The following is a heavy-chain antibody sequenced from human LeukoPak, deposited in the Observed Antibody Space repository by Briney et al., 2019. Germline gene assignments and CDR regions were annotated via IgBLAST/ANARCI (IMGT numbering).Heavy chain of an antibody. D-gene: IGHD3-9*01. V-gene: IGHV4-39*01. J-gene: IGHJ4*02. CDR2: ISNSGST. CDR1: GVSMSSSTYY. Sequence: SETLSLTCTVSGVSMSSSTYYWGWIRQPPGKRLEWVGSISNSGSTSYNPSLKSRVTISVDTSNIYFSLRLSSVTAADTALYYCARQRYCDPVTGYYAVWYFDTWGQGTLVTVSS. CDR3: ARQRYCDPVTGYYAVWYFDT.